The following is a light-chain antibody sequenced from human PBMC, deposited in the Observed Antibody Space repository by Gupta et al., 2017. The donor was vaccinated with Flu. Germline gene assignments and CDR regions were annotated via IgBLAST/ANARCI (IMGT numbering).Light chain of an antibody. CDR2: LAS. V-gene: IGKV2-28*01. CDR3: MQALQTPRYS. Sequence: DIVMTQSPLSLAVTPGEPASISCRPSQSLLHGNGYIYLAWYLQKPGQSPQLLIYLASNRASGVPDRFSGSGSGTDFTLKISRVEAEDVGVYYCMQALQTPRYSFGQGTKLEIK. CDR1: QSLLHGNGYIY. J-gene: IGKJ2*03.